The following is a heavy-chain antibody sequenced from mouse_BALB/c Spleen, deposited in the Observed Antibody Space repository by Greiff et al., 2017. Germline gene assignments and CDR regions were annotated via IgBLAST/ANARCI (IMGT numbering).Heavy chain of an antibody. Sequence: EVKVEESGPGLVKPSQSLSLTCTVTGYSITSDYAWNWIRQFPGNKLEWMGYISYSGSTSYNPSLKSRISITRDTSKNQFFLQLNSVTTEDTATYYCARRRDYGSSDYWGQGTTLTVSS. V-gene: IGHV3-2*02. CDR1: GYSITSDYA. J-gene: IGHJ2*01. CDR3: ARRRDYGSSDY. CDR2: ISYSGST. D-gene: IGHD1-1*01.